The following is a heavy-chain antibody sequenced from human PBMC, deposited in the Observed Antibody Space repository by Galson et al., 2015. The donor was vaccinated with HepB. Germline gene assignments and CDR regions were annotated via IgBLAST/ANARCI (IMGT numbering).Heavy chain of an antibody. J-gene: IGHJ4*02. CDR3: ARGLLVAAMGGVKPYYFDY. CDR1: GYTFTSYA. CDR2: INAGNGNT. V-gene: IGHV1-3*01. D-gene: IGHD5-18*01. Sequence: SVKVSCKASGYTFTSYAMHWVRQAPGQRLEWMGWINAGNGNTKYSQKFQGRVTITRDTSASTAYMELSSLRSEDTAVYYCARGLLVAAMGGVKPYYFDYWGQGTLVTVSS.